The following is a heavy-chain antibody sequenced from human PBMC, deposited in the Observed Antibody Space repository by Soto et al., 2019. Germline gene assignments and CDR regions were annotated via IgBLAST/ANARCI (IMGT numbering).Heavy chain of an antibody. Sequence: KTSGSLSLTCTVSGGSVSSCSFYWSWIRQPPGKGLVWIGYIYYSGSTNYNPSLKRRVTISVDTSKNQFSLKLSSVTVADTAVYYCASSSARYYDILTGYSAYYYYGMDVWGQGTTVTVSS. V-gene: IGHV4-61*01. D-gene: IGHD3-9*01. J-gene: IGHJ6*02. CDR3: ASSSARYYDILTGYSAYYYYGMDV. CDR2: IYYSGST. CDR1: GGSVSSCSFY.